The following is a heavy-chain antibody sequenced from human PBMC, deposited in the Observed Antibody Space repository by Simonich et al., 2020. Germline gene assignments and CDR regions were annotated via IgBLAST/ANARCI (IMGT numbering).Heavy chain of an antibody. CDR1: GGSISSSSYY. Sequence: QLQLQESGPGLVKPSETLSLTCTVSGGSISSSSYYWGWIRQPPGKGLEWIGGIYYSGTTYYHPSLKSRGTISADTSKNQFSLKLSSVTAADTAVYYCARRPRLTNFADAFDIWGQGTMVTVSS. D-gene: IGHD4-4*01. J-gene: IGHJ3*02. CDR2: IYYSGTT. CDR3: ARRPRLTNFADAFDI. V-gene: IGHV4-39*01.